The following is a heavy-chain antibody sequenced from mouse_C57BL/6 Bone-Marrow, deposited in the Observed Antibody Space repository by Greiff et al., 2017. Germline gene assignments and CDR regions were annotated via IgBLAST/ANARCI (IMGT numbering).Heavy chain of an antibody. Sequence: VQLQQSGAELVKPGASVKMSCKASGYTFTSYWITWVKQRPGQGLEWIGGIFHGSGSTKYNEKFKSKATLTVDPSTSTAYMQLSSLTSEDSAVYYCAWGLPPWFAYWGQGTLVTVSA. CDR1: GYTFTSYW. J-gene: IGHJ3*01. V-gene: IGHV1-55*01. CDR2: IFHGSGST. CDR3: AWGLPPWFAY. D-gene: IGHD2-4*01.